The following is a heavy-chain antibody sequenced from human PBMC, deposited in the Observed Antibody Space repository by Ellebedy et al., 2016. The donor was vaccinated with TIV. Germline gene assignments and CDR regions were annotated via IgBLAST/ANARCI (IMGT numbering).Heavy chain of an antibody. D-gene: IGHD6-6*01. CDR3: ARRISSSDAFDI. Sequence: KVSCXGSGYSFTSYWIGWVRKMPGKGLEWMGIIYPGDSDTRYSPSFQGQVTISADKSISTAYLQWSSLKASDTAMYYCARRISSSDAFDIWGQGTMVTVSS. V-gene: IGHV5-51*01. J-gene: IGHJ3*02. CDR1: GYSFTSYW. CDR2: IYPGDSDT.